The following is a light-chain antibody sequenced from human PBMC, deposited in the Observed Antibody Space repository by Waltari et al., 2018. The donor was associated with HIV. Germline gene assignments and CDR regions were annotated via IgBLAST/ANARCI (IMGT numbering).Light chain of an antibody. J-gene: IGLJ1*01. CDR1: SSNIGSNY. Sequence: QSVLTQPPSVSAAPGQKVTISCSGSSSNIGSNYVSWYQQLPGAAPTHLIYENKKRPSGIPDRFSGSKSGTSATLGITGLQTGDEAEYYCGTWDTSLIPGGVSGTGGVFGTGTKVTVV. CDR2: ENK. V-gene: IGLV1-51*02. CDR3: GTWDTSLIPGGVSGTGGV.